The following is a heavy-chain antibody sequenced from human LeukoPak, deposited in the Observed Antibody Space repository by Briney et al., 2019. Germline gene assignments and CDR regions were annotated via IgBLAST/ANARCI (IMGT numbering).Heavy chain of an antibody. D-gene: IGHD6-19*01. CDR3: ARDPRLLSQWLGRNYSYYYLDV. V-gene: IGHV3-21*06. CDR2: ISNSATYM. Sequence: GGSLRLSCAASGFTFSSYSMKWVRQAPGKGLEWVSSISNSATYMYYADSVKDRFSISRDNAENSLYLQLNSLRAEDTAVYYCARDPRLLSQWLGRNYSYYYLDVWGKGTTVSVSS. J-gene: IGHJ6*03. CDR1: GFTFSSYS.